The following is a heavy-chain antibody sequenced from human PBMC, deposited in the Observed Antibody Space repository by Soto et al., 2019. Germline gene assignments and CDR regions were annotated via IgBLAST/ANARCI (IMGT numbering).Heavy chain of an antibody. CDR1: GGSSISGGYS. V-gene: IGHV4-30-2*01. Sequence: SETHSLTCTVSGGSSISGGYSWTWIRKPPGKGLEWIGYVFHSGFTYCNPSLHSRVTLSIDTSKNQFTLNLNSVTAADTAVYYCARQDRSGWAYFFDSWGHGTLVTVSS. CDR2: VFHSGFT. J-gene: IGHJ4*01. D-gene: IGHD6-25*01. CDR3: ARQDRSGWAYFFDS.